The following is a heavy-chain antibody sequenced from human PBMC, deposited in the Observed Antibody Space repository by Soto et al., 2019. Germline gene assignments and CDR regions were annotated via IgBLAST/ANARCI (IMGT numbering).Heavy chain of an antibody. CDR2: ISSSSSTI. D-gene: IGHD5-12*01. V-gene: IGHV3-48*02. Sequence: EVQLVESGGGLVQPGGSLRLSCAASGFTFSSYSMNWVRQAPGKGLEWVSHISSSSSTIYYADSVKGRFTISRDNAKNSLYLQMNSLRDEDTAVYYCASPILRGYDPDDYYGMDVWGQGTTVTVSS. J-gene: IGHJ6*02. CDR1: GFTFSSYS. CDR3: ASPILRGYDPDDYYGMDV.